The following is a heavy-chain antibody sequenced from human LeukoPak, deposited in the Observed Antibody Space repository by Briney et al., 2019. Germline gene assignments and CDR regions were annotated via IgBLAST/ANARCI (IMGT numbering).Heavy chain of an antibody. Sequence: ASVQVSCKASGYTFTCYYMHWVRQAPGQGLEWMGWSNPNSGGTNYAQKFQGRVTMTRDTSISTASMELSRLRSSDTAVYFCPRAYYYGSSAYMFDPWGQGTLVTVSS. V-gene: IGHV1-2*02. J-gene: IGHJ5*02. CDR3: PRAYYYGSSAYMFDP. CDR2: SNPNSGGT. D-gene: IGHD3-22*01. CDR1: GYTFTCYY.